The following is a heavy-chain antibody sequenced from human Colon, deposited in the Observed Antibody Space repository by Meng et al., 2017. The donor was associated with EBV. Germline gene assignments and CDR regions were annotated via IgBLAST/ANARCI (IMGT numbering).Heavy chain of an antibody. V-gene: IGHV4-34*01. J-gene: IGHJ4*02. CDR1: GGSFSGYV. CDR3: ARVPTTGYKDH. D-gene: IGHD3-9*01. CDR2: VSHPGSA. Sequence: QVRLQQLGAGLLKPSKTLSLTCTVNGGSFSGYVWSWVRQPPGKGMEWIGEVSHPGSANYNPSLKSRVTISVDASEKQFSLRLTSVTAADSAVYYCARVPTTGYKDHWGQGTLVTVSS.